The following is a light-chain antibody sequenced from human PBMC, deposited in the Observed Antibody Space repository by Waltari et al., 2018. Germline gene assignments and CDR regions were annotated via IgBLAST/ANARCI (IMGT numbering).Light chain of an antibody. CDR3: QSYDRTDWV. J-gene: IGLJ3*02. Sequence: KFMLTQPHSVSESPGKTVTISCTGSGGSIATNYGPWYQPRPGSAPILLIFEDFQRPSGIPGRFSGSIDTSSNSASLTISGLKTEDEADYFCQSYDRTDWVFGGGTKLTVL. CDR2: EDF. CDR1: GGSIATNY. V-gene: IGLV6-57*02.